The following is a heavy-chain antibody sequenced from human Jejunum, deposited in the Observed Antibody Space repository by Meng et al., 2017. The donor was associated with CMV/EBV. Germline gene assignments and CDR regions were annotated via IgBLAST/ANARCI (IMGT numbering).Heavy chain of an antibody. Sequence: FRGYKWSWIRQPPGKGLEWIGDINHSGSTNYNPSLKSRLTISVDTSKKQVSLKLSSVTAADTAVYYCARAGRTNYGVIHYYFDYWGQGTLVTVSS. CDR1: FRGYK. CDR3: ARAGRTNYGVIHYYFDY. V-gene: IGHV4-34*01. CDR2: INHSGST. J-gene: IGHJ4*02. D-gene: IGHD3-3*01.